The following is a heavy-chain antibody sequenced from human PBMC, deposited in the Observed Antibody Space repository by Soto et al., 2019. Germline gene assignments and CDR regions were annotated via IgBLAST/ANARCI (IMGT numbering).Heavy chain of an antibody. CDR3: ARGVWGYCSGGSCYFDY. D-gene: IGHD2-15*01. CDR2: IYHSGST. CDR1: SGSISSSNW. V-gene: IGHV4-4*02. J-gene: IGHJ4*02. Sequence: QVQLQESGPGLVKPSGTLSLTCAVSSGSISSSNWWSWVRQPPGKGLEGIGEIYHSGSTNYNPSLKSRVTISVDKSKNQFSLKLSSVTAADTAVYYCARGVWGYCSGGSCYFDYWGQGTLVTVSS.